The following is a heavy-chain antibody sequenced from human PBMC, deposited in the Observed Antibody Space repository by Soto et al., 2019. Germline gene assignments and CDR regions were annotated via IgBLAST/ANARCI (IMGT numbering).Heavy chain of an antibody. Sequence: QVQLQESGPGLVKPSQTLSLTCTVSGGSISSGDYYWSWIRQPPGKGLEWIGYIYYSGSTYYNPSLKRLFTISVDTSKNQFSLKLSSVTAADTAVYYCATAHSAYDILPGYGYYYVMDVWGQGTTVTVSS. J-gene: IGHJ6*02. V-gene: IGHV4-30-4*01. D-gene: IGHD3-9*01. CDR2: IYYSGST. CDR1: GGSISSGDYY. CDR3: ATAHSAYDILPGYGYYYVMDV.